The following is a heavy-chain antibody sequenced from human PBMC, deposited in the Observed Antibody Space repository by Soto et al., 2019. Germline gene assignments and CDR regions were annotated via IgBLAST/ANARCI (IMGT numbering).Heavy chain of an antibody. D-gene: IGHD4-17*01. Sequence: SMTGALGNGLVISGGCYFKWIRQHPGKGLEWIGYIYYSGSTYYNPSLKSRVTISVDTSKNQFSLKLSSVTAADTAVYYCARDRSRDYFDIWGQGTMVTVSS. V-gene: IGHV4-31*11. J-gene: IGHJ3*02. CDR1: NGLVISGGCY. CDR2: IYYSGST. CDR3: ARDRSRDYFDI.